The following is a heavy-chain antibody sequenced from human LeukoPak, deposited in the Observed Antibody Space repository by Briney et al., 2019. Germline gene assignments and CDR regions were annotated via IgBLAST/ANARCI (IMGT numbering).Heavy chain of an antibody. CDR2: IRSKTYGGTA. D-gene: IGHD5-12*01. Sequence: QPGRSLRLSCTSSGFSVGDYAMSWARQAPGKGMEWVGFIRSKTYGGTADYAASVEGRFTISRDDSNNIAYLQMNSLKSEDTAVYYCTRGLEGFTAYDDYWGQGTLVTVSS. V-gene: IGHV3-49*04. CDR3: TRGLEGFTAYDDY. CDR1: GFSVGDYA. J-gene: IGHJ4*02.